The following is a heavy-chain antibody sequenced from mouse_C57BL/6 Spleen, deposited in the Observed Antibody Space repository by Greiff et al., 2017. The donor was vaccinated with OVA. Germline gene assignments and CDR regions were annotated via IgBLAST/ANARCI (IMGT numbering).Heavy chain of an antibody. D-gene: IGHD1-1*01. V-gene: IGHV1-7*01. CDR1: GYTFTSYW. CDR3: ARGDIISTVEARAMGY. CDR2: INPSSGYT. J-gene: IGHJ4*01. Sequence: QVQLQQSGAELAKPGASVKLSCKASGYTFTSYWMHWVQQRPGQGLEWIGYINPSSGYTKYNQKFKDKATLTADKSSSTAYMQLSSLTYEDSAVYYGARGDIISTVEARAMGYWGQGTSGTVSS.